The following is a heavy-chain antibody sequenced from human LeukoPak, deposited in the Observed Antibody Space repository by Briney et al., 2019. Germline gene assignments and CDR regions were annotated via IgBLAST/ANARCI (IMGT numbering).Heavy chain of an antibody. V-gene: IGHV4-59*01. Sequence: GSLKLSCAASGFTFSGSAMHWIRQPPGKGLEWIGYIYYSGSTNYNPSLKSRVTISVDTSKNQFSLKLSSVTAADTAVYYCASLGRRGPWGQGTLVTVSS. CDR2: IYYSGST. J-gene: IGHJ5*02. CDR3: ASLGRRGP. CDR1: GFTFSGSA. D-gene: IGHD3-16*01.